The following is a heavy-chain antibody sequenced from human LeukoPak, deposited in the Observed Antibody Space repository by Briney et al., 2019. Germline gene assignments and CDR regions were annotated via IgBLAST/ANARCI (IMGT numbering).Heavy chain of an antibody. D-gene: IGHD2-21*02. J-gene: IGHJ3*02. CDR1: GHSVSSDFY. CDR2: IYYSGST. V-gene: IGHV4-38-2*02. Sequence: SETLSLTCTVSGHSVSSDFYWGWIRQPPGKGLEWIGSIYYSGSTYYNPSLKSRVTISVDTSKNQFSLKLSSVTAADTAVYYCASRGLAYCGGDCYTDAFDIWGQGTMVTVSS. CDR3: ASRGLAYCGGDCYTDAFDI.